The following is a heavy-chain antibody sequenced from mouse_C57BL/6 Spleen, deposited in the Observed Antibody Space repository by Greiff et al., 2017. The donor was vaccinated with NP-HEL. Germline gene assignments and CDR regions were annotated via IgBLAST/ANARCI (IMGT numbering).Heavy chain of an antibody. CDR2: IYPGDGDT. CDR3: ARGLLYPWYFDV. Sequence: VQLQQSGAELVKPGASVKISCKASGYAFSSYWMNWVKQRPGKGLEWIGRIYPGDGDTNYNGKFKGKATLTADKSSSTAYMQLSSLTSEDSAVYFCARGLLYPWYFDVWGTGTTVTVSS. CDR1: GYAFSSYW. J-gene: IGHJ1*03. V-gene: IGHV1-80*01. D-gene: IGHD2-1*01.